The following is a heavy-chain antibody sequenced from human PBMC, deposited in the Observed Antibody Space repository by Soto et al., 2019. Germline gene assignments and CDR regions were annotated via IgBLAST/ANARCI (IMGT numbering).Heavy chain of an antibody. Sequence: QVQLVQSGAEVKKPGASVKVSCKASGYTFTGYYMHWVRQAPGQGLEWMGWINPNSGGTNYAQKFKGRVTMTRDTSISTAYMELSRLRSDDTAVYYCALLWFGELSAYYYGMDVWGQGTTVTVSS. D-gene: IGHD3-10*01. CDR1: GYTFTGYY. V-gene: IGHV1-2*02. J-gene: IGHJ6*02. CDR3: ALLWFGELSAYYYGMDV. CDR2: INPNSGGT.